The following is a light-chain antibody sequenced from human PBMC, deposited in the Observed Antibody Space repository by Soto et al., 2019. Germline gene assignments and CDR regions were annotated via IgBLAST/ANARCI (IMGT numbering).Light chain of an antibody. Sequence: QAVVTQPPSASGTPGQRVPISCSGSSSNIGRSYVYWFRQLPGTAPKLLIYGNNQRPSGVPDRFSGSKSGTSASLAISGLRSEDEADYYCATWDNSLSGWVFGGGTKVTVL. J-gene: IGLJ3*02. CDR3: ATWDNSLSGWV. V-gene: IGLV1-47*02. CDR1: SSNIGRSY. CDR2: GNN.